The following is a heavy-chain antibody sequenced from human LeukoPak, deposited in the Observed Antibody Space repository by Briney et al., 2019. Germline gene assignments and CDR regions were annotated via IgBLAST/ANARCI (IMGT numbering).Heavy chain of an antibody. CDR2: IYYSGST. CDR1: GGSVSSGSYY. D-gene: IGHD2-21*01. Sequence: SETLSLTCTVSGGSVSSGSYYWSWIRQPPGKGLEWIGYIYYSGSTYYNPSLKSRVTISVDTSKNQFSLKLSSVTAADTAVYYCARDALAYCGGDCFDYWGQGTLVTVSS. J-gene: IGHJ4*02. CDR3: ARDALAYCGGDCFDY. V-gene: IGHV4-31*03.